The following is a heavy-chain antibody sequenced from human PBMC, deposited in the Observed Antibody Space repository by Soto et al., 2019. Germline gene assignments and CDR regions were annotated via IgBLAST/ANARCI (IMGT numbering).Heavy chain of an antibody. CDR3: VRGRPGPVPTLPLFYY. CDR1: GCMFSSYG. Sequence: QVELEESGGGVVQPGRSLRLSCAASGCMFSSYGMHWVRQAPGKGLEWVAITWSDGSKKYYADSVQGRFTISRDNSKNTLCLQMNSLRAEDTAVYYCVRGRPGPVPTLPLFYYWGQGTLVTVSS. V-gene: IGHV3-33*01. J-gene: IGHJ4*02. CDR2: TWSDGSKK. D-gene: IGHD6-25*01.